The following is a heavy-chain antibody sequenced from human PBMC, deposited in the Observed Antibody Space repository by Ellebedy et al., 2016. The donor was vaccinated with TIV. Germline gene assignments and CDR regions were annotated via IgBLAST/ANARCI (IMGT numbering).Heavy chain of an antibody. D-gene: IGHD4-23*01. Sequence: SQTLSLTCAVYGGSFSGYYWSWIRQPPGKGLEWIGEINHSGSTNYNPSLKSRVTISVDTSKNQFSLKLSSVTAADTAVYYCAREGSYGGTFDYWGQGTLVTVSS. CDR1: GGSFSGYY. CDR2: INHSGST. J-gene: IGHJ4*02. V-gene: IGHV4-34*01. CDR3: AREGSYGGTFDY.